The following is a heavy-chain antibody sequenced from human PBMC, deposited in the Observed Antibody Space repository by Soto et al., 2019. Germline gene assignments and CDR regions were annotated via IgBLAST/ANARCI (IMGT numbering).Heavy chain of an antibody. CDR2: IIPMFGTA. D-gene: IGHD2-15*01. CDR1: GGSFSSXA. Sequence: GASVKVSCKXSGGSFSSXAISWVRQAPGQGLEWMGGIIPMFGTANYVEKFQGRVTITADKXTSTSYMELRSLRSEDTAVYYCAPQAATTSLFFDYWGQGTLGTVSS. J-gene: IGHJ4*02. CDR3: APQAATTSLFFDY. V-gene: IGHV1-69*06.